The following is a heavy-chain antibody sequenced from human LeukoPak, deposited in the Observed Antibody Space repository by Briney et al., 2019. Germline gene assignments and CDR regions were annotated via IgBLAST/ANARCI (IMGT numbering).Heavy chain of an antibody. Sequence: GGSLRLSCAVSGFTFSSYWMSWVRQAPEKGGEGVANIKHDGGEKYYMASVKGRFHISRDNAKNSLYLQMNSLRAEDTAVYYCARDFWTSSDTFDVWGQGTMVTVSS. CDR2: IKHDGGEK. CDR1: GFTFSSYW. J-gene: IGHJ3*01. V-gene: IGHV3-7*01. D-gene: IGHD3/OR15-3a*01. CDR3: ARDFWTSSDTFDV.